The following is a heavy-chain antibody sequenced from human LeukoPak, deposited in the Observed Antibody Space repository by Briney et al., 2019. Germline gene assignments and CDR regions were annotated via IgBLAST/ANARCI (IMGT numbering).Heavy chain of an antibody. CDR3: ARTGVAGWFDP. Sequence: SETLSLTCTVSGGSISSYYWSWIRQPPGRGLEWIGYIYYSGSTNYNPSLKSRVTISVDTSKNQFSLKLSSVTAADTAVYYCARTGVAGWFDPWGQGTLVTVSS. CDR2: IYYSGST. J-gene: IGHJ5*02. CDR1: GGSISSYY. V-gene: IGHV4-59*01. D-gene: IGHD2-15*01.